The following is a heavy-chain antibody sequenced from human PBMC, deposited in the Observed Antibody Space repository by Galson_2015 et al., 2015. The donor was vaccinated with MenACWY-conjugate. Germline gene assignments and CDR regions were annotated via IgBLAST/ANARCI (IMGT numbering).Heavy chain of an antibody. D-gene: IGHD3-22*01. CDR1: GHTFTGYY. Sequence: SVKVSCKASGHTFTGYYMHWVRQAPRQGLEWMGWINPNSGGTNYAQKFQGWVTMTRDTSISTAYMELSRLRSDDTAVYYCARDDGSGLYYFDYWGQGTLVTVSS. CDR3: ARDDGSGLYYFDY. J-gene: IGHJ4*02. CDR2: INPNSGGT. V-gene: IGHV1-2*04.